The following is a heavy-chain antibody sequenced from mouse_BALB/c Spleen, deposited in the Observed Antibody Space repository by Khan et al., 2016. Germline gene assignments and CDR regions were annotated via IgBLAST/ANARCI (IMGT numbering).Heavy chain of an antibody. V-gene: IGHV1S132*01. CDR2: IFPGTGTT. CDR3: ARGRNWYFDV. CDR1: GYTFTSYW. J-gene: IGHJ1*01. Sequence: QQSGAELVKPGASVKLSCKTSGYTFTSYWIQWVKQRPGQGLGWIGEIFPGTGTTYYNEKFKGKATLTIDTSSSTAYMQLSSLTSEDSAVYFCARGRNWYFDVWGAGTTVTVSS.